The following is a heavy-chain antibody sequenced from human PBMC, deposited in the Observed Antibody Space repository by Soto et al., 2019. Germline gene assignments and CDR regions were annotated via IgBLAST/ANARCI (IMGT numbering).Heavy chain of an antibody. CDR1: GVSLSGYY. Sequence: ETLSLTCSVYGVSLSGYYWSWIRQPPGKGLEWIGEIDESGITNYNSSLKSRVTISIDTSKSQLSLKLGSVNAADTAVYYCARSGAWIPDYWGQGILVTVSS. J-gene: IGHJ4*02. V-gene: IGHV4-34*01. D-gene: IGHD5-18*01. CDR3: ARSGAWIPDY. CDR2: IDESGIT.